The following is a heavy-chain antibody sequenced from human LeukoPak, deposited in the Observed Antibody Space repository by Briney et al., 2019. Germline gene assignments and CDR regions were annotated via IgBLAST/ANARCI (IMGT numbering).Heavy chain of an antibody. CDR3: ARDHHPYIAAAEGWFDP. D-gene: IGHD6-13*01. J-gene: IGHJ5*02. V-gene: IGHV3-21*01. Sequence: GGSLRLSCAASGFTFSSYSMNWVRQAPGKGLKWASSISSSSSYIYYADSVKGRFTISRGNAKNSLYLQMNSLRAEDTAVYYCARDHHPYIAAAEGWFDPWGQGTLVTVSS. CDR1: GFTFSSYS. CDR2: ISSSSSYI.